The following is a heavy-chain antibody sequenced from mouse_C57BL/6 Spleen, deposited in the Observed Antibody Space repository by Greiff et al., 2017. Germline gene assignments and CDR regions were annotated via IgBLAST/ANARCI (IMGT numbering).Heavy chain of an antibody. CDR2: ISDGGSFT. CDR1: GFTFRSHA. CDR3: ARASYGRAMDY. Sequence: EVKLMESGGGLVKPGGSLKLSCAAPGFTFRSHAMSWVRQTPEKRLEWVATISDGGSFTYYPDNVKGRFHISRDNAKNNLYLQMSHLKSEDTAMYYCARASYGRAMDYWGQGTSGTVSS. V-gene: IGHV5-4*03. D-gene: IGHD1-1*01. J-gene: IGHJ4*01.